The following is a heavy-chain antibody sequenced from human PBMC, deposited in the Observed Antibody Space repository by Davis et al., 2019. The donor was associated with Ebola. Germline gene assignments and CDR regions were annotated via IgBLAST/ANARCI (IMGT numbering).Heavy chain of an antibody. J-gene: IGHJ4*02. CDR3: ASGLYGDYSDGY. Sequence: PGGSLRLSCAASGFTFSSSAMHWVRQAPGKGLEWVAFISYDGSNKYYADSVKGRFPISIDNSKNTLYLQMNSLRVEDTAVYNCASGLYGDYSDGYWGQGTLVTVSS. D-gene: IGHD4-17*01. V-gene: IGHV3-30-3*01. CDR2: ISYDGSNK. CDR1: GFTFSSSA.